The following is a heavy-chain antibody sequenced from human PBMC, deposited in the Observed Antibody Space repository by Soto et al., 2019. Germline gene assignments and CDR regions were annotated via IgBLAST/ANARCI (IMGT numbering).Heavy chain of an antibody. CDR3: ARVVATVAGPYGIDA. Sequence: QVQLVQSGAEVKKPGASVKVSCRACGYTFTSYVISWVRQAPAQGLEWMGWISAYNGNKNFAQKLQGRVTMTTDTSTSTAYMELRSLRSDDTAVYYCARVVATVAGPYGIDAWGHGTTVTVAS. V-gene: IGHV1-18*01. J-gene: IGHJ6*02. D-gene: IGHD6-19*01. CDR1: GYTFTSYV. CDR2: ISAYNGNK.